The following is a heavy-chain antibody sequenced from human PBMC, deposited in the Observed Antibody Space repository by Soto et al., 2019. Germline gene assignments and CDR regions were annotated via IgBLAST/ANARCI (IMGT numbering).Heavy chain of an antibody. V-gene: IGHV4-59*08. D-gene: IGHD6-13*01. CDR1: GGSITSHY. Sequence: PSDTLSLTYTVSGGSITSHYWSWIRQPPGKGLEWIGYIYYSGSTNYNPSLKSRVTISVDTSKNQFSLKLTSVTAADMAMYYCARPKTIGAAAGKGWFDPWGQGTLVTVS. J-gene: IGHJ5*02. CDR2: IYYSGST. CDR3: ARPKTIGAAAGKGWFDP.